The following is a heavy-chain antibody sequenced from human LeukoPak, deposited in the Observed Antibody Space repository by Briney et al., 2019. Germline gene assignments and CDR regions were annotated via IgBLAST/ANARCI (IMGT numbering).Heavy chain of an antibody. J-gene: IGHJ4*02. CDR3: ARGSGYSSGWYNPRPFDY. V-gene: IGHV4-34*01. CDR2: INHSGST. CDR1: GGSFSGYY. Sequence: SETLSLTCAVYGGSFSGYYWSWIRQPPGKGLEWIGEINHSGSTNYNPSLKSRVTISVDTSKNQFSLKLSSVTAADTAVYYCARGSGYSSGWYNPRPFDYWGQGTLVTVSS. D-gene: IGHD6-19*01.